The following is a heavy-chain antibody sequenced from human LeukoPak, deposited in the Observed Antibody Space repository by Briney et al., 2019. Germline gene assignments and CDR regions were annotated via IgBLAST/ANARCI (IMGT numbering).Heavy chain of an antibody. Sequence: GASVKVSCKASGYTFTSYGISWVRQAPGQGLEWMGRIIPILGIANYAQKFQGRVTITADKSTSTAYMELSSLRSEDTAVYYCAREDGDYYYMDVWGKGTTVTVSS. V-gene: IGHV1-69*04. CDR3: AREDGDYYYMDV. CDR2: IIPILGIA. D-gene: IGHD4-17*01. J-gene: IGHJ6*03. CDR1: GYTFTSYG.